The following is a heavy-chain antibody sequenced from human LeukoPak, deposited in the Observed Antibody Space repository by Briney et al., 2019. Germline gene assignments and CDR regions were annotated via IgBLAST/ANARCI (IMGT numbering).Heavy chain of an antibody. CDR1: GYTFTNYA. D-gene: IGHD3-9*01. J-gene: IGHJ4*02. CDR2: ISGYNGNT. Sequence: ASVKVSCKASGYTFTNYAVTWVRQAPGQGLEWMGWISGYNGNTNIAQKFQDRVTLTTDTSTSTAYIEVRSLTSDDTAVFFCAREAKTGYSDFWGQGTLVTASS. V-gene: IGHV1-18*01. CDR3: AREAKTGYSDF.